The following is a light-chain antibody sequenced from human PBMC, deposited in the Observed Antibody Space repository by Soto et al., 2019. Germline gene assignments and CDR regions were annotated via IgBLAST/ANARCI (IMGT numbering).Light chain of an antibody. CDR1: QSASSY. Sequence: EIGLTQSPATLSLSPGEKATLSCRASQSASSYLAWYQQKPGQAPKRLIYDASNRATGIPARFSGSGSGTDFTLTISSLGPDDFAVYYCQQRSNWPATFGQGTRLEIK. CDR2: DAS. CDR3: QQRSNWPAT. V-gene: IGKV3-11*01. J-gene: IGKJ5*01.